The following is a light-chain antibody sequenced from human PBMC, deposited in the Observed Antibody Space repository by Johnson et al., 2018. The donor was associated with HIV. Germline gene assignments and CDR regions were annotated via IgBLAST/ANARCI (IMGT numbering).Light chain of an antibody. Sequence: QSALTQPPSVSAAPGQKVTISCSGSSSNIGNNYVSWYQQLPGTAPKLLIFDNDKRPSGIPDRFSGYKSGTSATLGITGLQTGDEADYYCGTWDTSRGAQYFFGSGTKVTVL. CDR2: DND. CDR3: GTWDTSRGAQYF. J-gene: IGLJ1*01. CDR1: SSNIGNNY. V-gene: IGLV1-51*01.